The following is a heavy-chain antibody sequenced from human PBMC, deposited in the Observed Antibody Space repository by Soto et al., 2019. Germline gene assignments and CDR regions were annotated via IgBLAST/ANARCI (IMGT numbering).Heavy chain of an antibody. Sequence: GGSLRLSCAASGFTFSSYGINWVRQAPGKGLEWVSGISGSGDSTHYADSVRGRFTISRDNSKNTLYLQMNSLRAEDTAVYYCAKQSPYGNRWYEHDHWGRGTLVTVSS. CDR3: AKQSPYGNRWYEHDH. J-gene: IGHJ1*01. D-gene: IGHD6-13*01. CDR2: ISGSGDST. CDR1: GFTFSSYG. V-gene: IGHV3-23*01.